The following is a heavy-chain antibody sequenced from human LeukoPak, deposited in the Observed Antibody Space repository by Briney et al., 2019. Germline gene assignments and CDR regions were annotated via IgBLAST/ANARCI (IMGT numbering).Heavy chain of an antibody. CDR1: GFTFNRFY. CDR2: ISSNGATT. Sequence: PGGSLRLSCSASGFTFNRFYLHWVRQAPGKGLEFVSHISSNGATTYYADSVKGRFTISRDNSKNTLYLQMNSLRAEDTAVYYCAKYTSGWSTDYWGQGTLVTVSS. D-gene: IGHD6-19*01. CDR3: AKYTSGWSTDY. J-gene: IGHJ4*02. V-gene: IGHV3-64*04.